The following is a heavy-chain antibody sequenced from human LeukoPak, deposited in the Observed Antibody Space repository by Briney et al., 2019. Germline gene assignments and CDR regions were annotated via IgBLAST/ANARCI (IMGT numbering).Heavy chain of an antibody. CDR1: GFTFSDCD. V-gene: IGHV3-21*01. J-gene: IGHJ4*02. D-gene: IGHD6-13*01. CDR2: ISYRTSHI. Sequence: PGGSLRLSCTASGFTFSDCDMNWFRQAPGKGLEWVSSISYRTSHIYYADSVKGRFTISRDNAKNSLYLQMDSLRAGDTAVYFCGRAFPPLRTAAAGDYWGQGTLVTVSS. CDR3: GRAFPPLRTAAAGDY.